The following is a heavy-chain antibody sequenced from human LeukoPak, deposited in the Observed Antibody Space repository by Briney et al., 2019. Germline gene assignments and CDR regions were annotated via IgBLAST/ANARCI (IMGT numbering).Heavy chain of an antibody. CDR2: YHNGNS. CDR3: ARLWDSTGLYFYYYMDV. V-gene: IGHV4-39*01. J-gene: IGHJ6*03. CDR1: GVSIRSDTYY. D-gene: IGHD6-25*01. Sequence: SSETLSLTCIVSGVSIRSDTYYWGWIRQPPGKGLEWIGNYHNGNSYYNPSLKSRVTISEDTSGNQFSLRVTSVTAADTAVYYCARLWDSTGLYFYYYMDVWGEGTTFTVSS.